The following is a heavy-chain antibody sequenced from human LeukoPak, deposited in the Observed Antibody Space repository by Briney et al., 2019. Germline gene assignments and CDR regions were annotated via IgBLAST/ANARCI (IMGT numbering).Heavy chain of an antibody. V-gene: IGHV5-51*01. CDR3: ARHSVPYYDFWSARGWFDP. CDR2: IHPDDSDT. D-gene: IGHD3-3*01. Sequence: GESLKISCQGSGYSFTTYWIGWVRQMPGKGLEWMGIIHPDDSDTRYSPSFQGQVTISADKSISTAYLQWSSLKASDTAMYYCARHSVPYYDFWSARGWFDPWGQGTLVTVSS. CDR1: GYSFTTYW. J-gene: IGHJ5*02.